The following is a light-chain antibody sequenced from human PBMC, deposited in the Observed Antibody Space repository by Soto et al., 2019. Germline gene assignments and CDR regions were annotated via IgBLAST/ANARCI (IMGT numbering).Light chain of an antibody. CDR3: QQHKTWPPTFT. V-gene: IGKV3-15*01. J-gene: IGKJ3*01. Sequence: EIVMTQSPVTLSLSPGERATLSCRASQSVSSNLAWYQQKPGQPPRLLIYGASTRATGIPARVSGGGSGTGLTLTISIRQSEDVAVDYCQQHKTWPPTFTFGPGTKLDLK. CDR1: QSVSSN. CDR2: GAS.